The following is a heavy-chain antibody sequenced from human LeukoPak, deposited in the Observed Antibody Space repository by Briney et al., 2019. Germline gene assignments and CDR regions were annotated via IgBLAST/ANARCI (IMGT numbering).Heavy chain of an antibody. V-gene: IGHV1-69*05. Sequence: SVKDSCKASGGTFSSYAISWVRQAPGQGLEWMGGIIPIFGTANYAQKFQGRVTITTDESTSTAYMELSSLRSEDTAVYYCASRRSSSWYEDYWGQGTLVTVSS. CDR1: GGTFSSYA. J-gene: IGHJ4*02. D-gene: IGHD6-13*01. CDR2: IIPIFGTA. CDR3: ASRRSSSWYEDY.